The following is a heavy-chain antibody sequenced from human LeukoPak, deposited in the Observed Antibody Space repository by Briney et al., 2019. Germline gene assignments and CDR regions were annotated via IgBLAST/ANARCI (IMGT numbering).Heavy chain of an antibody. J-gene: IGHJ6*02. Sequence: PSETLSLTCTVSGGSISSYYWSWIRQPPGKGLEWIGYIYYSGSTNYNPSLKSRVTISVDTSKNQFSLKLSSVTAADTAVYYCARTPPTSYYDFWSGYTYYYYGMDVWGQGTMVTVSS. CDR3: ARTPPTSYYDFWSGYTYYYYGMDV. D-gene: IGHD3-3*01. V-gene: IGHV4-59*01. CDR1: GGSISSYY. CDR2: IYYSGST.